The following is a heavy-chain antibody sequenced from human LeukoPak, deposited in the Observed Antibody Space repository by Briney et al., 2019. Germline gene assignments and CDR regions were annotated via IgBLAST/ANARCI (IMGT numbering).Heavy chain of an antibody. CDR2: IYYSGST. D-gene: IGHD6-25*01. CDR1: GGSISSGGYY. Sequence: SQTLSLTCTVSGGSISSGGYYWSWIRQHPGKGLEWIGYIYYSGSTYYNPSPKSRVTISVDTSKNQFSLKLSSVTAADTAVYYCARKPWLSGDAFDIWGQGTMVTVSS. CDR3: ARKPWLSGDAFDI. J-gene: IGHJ3*02. V-gene: IGHV4-31*03.